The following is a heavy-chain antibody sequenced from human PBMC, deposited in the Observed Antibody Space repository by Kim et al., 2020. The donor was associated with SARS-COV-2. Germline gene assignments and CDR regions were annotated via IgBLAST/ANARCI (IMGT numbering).Heavy chain of an antibody. CDR1: GFTFDDYA. D-gene: IGHD2-2*01. J-gene: IGHJ6*02. V-gene: IGHV3-9*01. CDR3: AKDRALVPAAIAYYYGMDV. Sequence: GGSLRLSCAASGFTFDDYAMHWVRQAPGKGLEWVSGISWNSGSIGYADSVKGRFTISRDNAKNSLYLQMNSLRAEDTALYYCAKDRALVPAAIAYYYGMDVWGQGTTVTVSS. CDR2: ISWNSGSI.